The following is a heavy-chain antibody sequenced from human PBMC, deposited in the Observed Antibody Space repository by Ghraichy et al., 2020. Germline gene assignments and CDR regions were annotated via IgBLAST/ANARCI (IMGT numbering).Heavy chain of an antibody. V-gene: IGHV3-9*01. CDR2: INWNSDTI. CDR1: GFTFDDYA. D-gene: IGHD6-19*01. J-gene: IGHJ4*02. CDR3: AKDILAVAGLIDY. Sequence: SLRLSCIASGFTFDDYAMHWVRQAPGKGLEWVAGINWNSDTIDYTDSVKGRFTISRDNAKKSLYLQMSSLRGEDTAFYYCAKDILAVAGLIDYWGQGTLVTVSS.